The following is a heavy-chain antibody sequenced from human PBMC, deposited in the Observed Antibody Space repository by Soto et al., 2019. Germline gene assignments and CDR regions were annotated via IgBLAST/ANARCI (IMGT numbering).Heavy chain of an antibody. Sequence: ASVKVSCKASGYTFTSYAMHWVRQAPGQRLEWMGWINAGNGNTKYSQKFQGRVTITRDTSASTACMELSSLRSEDTAVYYCARDLLYADAFDIWGQGTMVTFPS. J-gene: IGHJ3*02. CDR2: INAGNGNT. CDR1: GYTFTSYA. V-gene: IGHV1-3*01. CDR3: ARDLLYADAFDI. D-gene: IGHD2-8*01.